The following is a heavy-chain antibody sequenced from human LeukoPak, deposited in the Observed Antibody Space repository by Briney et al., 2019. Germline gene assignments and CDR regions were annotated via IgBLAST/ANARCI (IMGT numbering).Heavy chain of an antibody. CDR3: ARQTGSGLFILP. Sequence: SETLSLTCTVSGGSISSSSYYWGWIRQPPGKGLEWIGSIYYSGNTYYNASLRSQVSISIDTSKNQFSLRLTSVTAADTAVYYCARQTGSGLFILPGGQGTLVTVSS. CDR2: IYYSGNT. CDR1: GGSISSSSYY. J-gene: IGHJ4*02. V-gene: IGHV4-39*01. D-gene: IGHD3/OR15-3a*01.